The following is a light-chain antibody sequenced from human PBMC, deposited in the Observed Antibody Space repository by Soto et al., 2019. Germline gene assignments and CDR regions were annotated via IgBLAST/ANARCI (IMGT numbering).Light chain of an antibody. J-gene: IGKJ5*01. V-gene: IGKV3-11*01. Sequence: EIVLTQSPATLSLSPGERATLSCRASQSVKTFLVWYQQRPGPAPRLLIHDASHRAAGIPARFSGSGFGTDFTLTISSLEPEDAAVYYCQQRSNWPPITFGQGTRLEIK. CDR1: QSVKTF. CDR3: QQRSNWPPIT. CDR2: DAS.